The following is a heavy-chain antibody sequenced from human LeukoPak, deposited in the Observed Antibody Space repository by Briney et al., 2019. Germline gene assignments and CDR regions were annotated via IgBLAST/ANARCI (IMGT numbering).Heavy chain of an antibody. CDR2: ISGSGGST. D-gene: IGHD3-22*01. CDR1: GYNLSSYA. V-gene: IGHV3-23*01. Sequence: PGGSLRLSCAASGYNLSSYAMSWVRQAPGKGLEWVSAISGSGGSTYYADSVKGRFTISRDNSKNTLYLQMNSLRAEDTAVYYCAKDRLGYYDSSGSDWFDPWGQGTLVTVSS. J-gene: IGHJ5*02. CDR3: AKDRLGYYDSSGSDWFDP.